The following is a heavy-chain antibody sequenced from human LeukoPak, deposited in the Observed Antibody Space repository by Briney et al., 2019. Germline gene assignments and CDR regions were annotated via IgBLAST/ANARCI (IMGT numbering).Heavy chain of an antibody. CDR3: ARALGPSEWLLQNYYYYYMDV. CDR2: IIPIFGTA. CDR1: GGTFSSYA. Sequence: SVKVSCKASGGTFSSYAISWVRQAPGQGLEWMGGIIPIFGTANYAQKFQGRVTITADESASTAYMELSSLRSEDTAVYYCARALGPSEWLLQNYYYYYMDVWGKGTTVTVSS. V-gene: IGHV1-69*13. J-gene: IGHJ6*03. D-gene: IGHD3-22*01.